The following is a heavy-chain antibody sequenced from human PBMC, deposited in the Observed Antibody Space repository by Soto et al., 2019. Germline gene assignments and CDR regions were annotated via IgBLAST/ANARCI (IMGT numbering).Heavy chain of an antibody. J-gene: IGHJ5*02. V-gene: IGHV4-59*01. Sequence: PSETLSLTCTVSGGSISSYYWSWIRQPPGKGLEWIGYIYYSGSTNYSPSLKSRVTISVDTSKNQFSLKLSSVTAADTAVYYCASLSRYYDILTGYXXXXXXDPWGQGTLVTXXS. CDR3: ASLSRYYDILTGYXXXXXXDP. CDR2: IYYSGST. D-gene: IGHD3-9*01. CDR1: GGSISSYY.